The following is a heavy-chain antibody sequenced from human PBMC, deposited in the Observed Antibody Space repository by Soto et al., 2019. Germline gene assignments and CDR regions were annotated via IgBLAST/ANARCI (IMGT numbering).Heavy chain of an antibody. D-gene: IGHD2-15*01. CDR1: GGSTNSTYQ. Sequence: QVQLQESGPGLVKPSETLSLTCTASGGSTNSTYQWSWIRQPPGKGLEWIGYIHYSGSTNYNPSLKSRVTISVDTSKNQFSLNLSSVTAADTAVYYCARRTYGGRSWYLDLWGRGTLVTVSS. CDR3: ARRTYGGRSWYLDL. V-gene: IGHV4-59*08. CDR2: IHYSGST. J-gene: IGHJ2*01.